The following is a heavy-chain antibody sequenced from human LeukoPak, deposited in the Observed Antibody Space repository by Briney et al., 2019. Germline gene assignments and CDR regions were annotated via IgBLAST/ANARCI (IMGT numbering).Heavy chain of an antibody. CDR3: TKASGPVLRRDVFDM. CDR1: GFTFDDYA. D-gene: IGHD3-16*01. J-gene: IGHJ3*02. CDR2: ISWSSGRI. Sequence: GGSLRLSCAASGFTFDDYAMHWVRQAPGKGLEWVSGISWSSGRIAYADSVKGRFTISRDNAKNSLYLQTNSLRAEDMALYYCTKASGPVLRRDVFDMWGQGTMVTVSS. V-gene: IGHV3-9*03.